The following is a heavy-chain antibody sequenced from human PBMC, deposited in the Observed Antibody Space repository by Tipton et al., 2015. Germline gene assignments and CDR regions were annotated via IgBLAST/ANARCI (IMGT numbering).Heavy chain of an antibody. V-gene: IGHV4-39*01. CDR2: IHYGGST. Sequence: TLSLTCTVSGASISSSTYYWGWIRQPPGKGLEWIGSIHYGGSTYYSTFLRSRVTISVDTSKNQFSLQLNSVTAADTAVYYCARQYSVGNTGRWFDPWGQGTLVTVSS. CDR1: GASISSSTYY. J-gene: IGHJ5*02. D-gene: IGHD1-14*01. CDR3: ARQYSVGNTGRWFDP.